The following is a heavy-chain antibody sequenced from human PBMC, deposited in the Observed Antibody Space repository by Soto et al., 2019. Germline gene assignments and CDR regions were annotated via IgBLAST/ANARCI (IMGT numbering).Heavy chain of an antibody. CDR1: GFTFSSYS. Sequence: PGGSLRLSCAASGFTFSSYSMNWVRQAPGKGLEWVSYISSSSSTIYYADSVKGRFTISRDNAKNSLYLQMNSLRDEDTAVYYCARAVAGYPYYYGMDVWGQGTTVTVSS. CDR2: ISSSSSTI. V-gene: IGHV3-48*02. CDR3: ARAVAGYPYYYGMDV. D-gene: IGHD6-19*01. J-gene: IGHJ6*02.